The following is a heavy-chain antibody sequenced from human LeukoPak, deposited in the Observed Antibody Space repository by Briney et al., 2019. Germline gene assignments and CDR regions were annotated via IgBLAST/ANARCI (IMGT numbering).Heavy chain of an antibody. V-gene: IGHV5-51*01. CDR3: ARYPPMVRGVIMHYYYMDV. Sequence: GESLKISCKGSGYSFTSYWIGWVRQMPGKGLEWMGIIYPGDSDTRYSPSFQGQVTISADKSFSTAYLQWSSLKASDTAMYYCARYPPMVRGVIMHYYYMDVWGKGTTVTVSS. CDR2: IYPGDSDT. CDR1: GYSFTSYW. J-gene: IGHJ6*03. D-gene: IGHD3-10*01.